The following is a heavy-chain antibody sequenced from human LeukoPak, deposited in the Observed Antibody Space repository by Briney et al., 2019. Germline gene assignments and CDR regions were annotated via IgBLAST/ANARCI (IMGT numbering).Heavy chain of an antibody. Sequence: SETLSLTCTVSGGSISSYYWSWIPQPPGKGLEWIGYIYYSGSTNYNPSLKSRLTISVDTPKNHFSLRLTSVTAADTAVYYCARHSETCSGGSCFLDYFDYWGQGTLVTVSS. CDR3: ARHSETCSGGSCFLDYFDY. V-gene: IGHV4-59*08. CDR1: GGSISSYY. CDR2: IYYSGST. J-gene: IGHJ4*02. D-gene: IGHD2-15*01.